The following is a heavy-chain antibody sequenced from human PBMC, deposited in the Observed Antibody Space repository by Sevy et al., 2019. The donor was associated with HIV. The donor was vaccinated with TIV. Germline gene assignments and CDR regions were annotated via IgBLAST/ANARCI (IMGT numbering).Heavy chain of an antibody. Sequence: GGSLRLSCAASTFTFGHYAMHWVRQAPGKGLQWVAGISYEGSNEYYTDSVKGRFTISRDNSKNTLNLEMNNLRVEDTAPYYCARDWGTPPTAILYYFDFWGQGIPVTVSS. V-gene: IGHV3-30*04. D-gene: IGHD3-16*01. J-gene: IGHJ4*02. CDR1: TFTFGHYA. CDR3: ARDWGTPPTAILYYFDF. CDR2: ISYEGSNE.